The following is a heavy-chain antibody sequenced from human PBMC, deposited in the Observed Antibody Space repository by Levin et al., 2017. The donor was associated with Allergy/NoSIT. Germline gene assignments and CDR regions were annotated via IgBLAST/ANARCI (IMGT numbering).Heavy chain of an antibody. CDR1: GGSISGYY. D-gene: IGHD6-13*01. CDR3: ARNGYSSNFYYFDY. CDR2: IYYSGST. Sequence: SETLSLTCTVSGGSISGYYWSWIRQPPGKGLEWIGYIYYSGSTTYNPSLKSRVTISVDTSKNQFSLRLSSVTAADTAVYYCARNGYSSNFYYFDYWGQGTLVTVSS. J-gene: IGHJ4*02. V-gene: IGHV4-59*01.